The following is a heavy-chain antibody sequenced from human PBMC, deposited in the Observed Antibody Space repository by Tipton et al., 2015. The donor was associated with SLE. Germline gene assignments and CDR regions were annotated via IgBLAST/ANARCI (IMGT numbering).Heavy chain of an antibody. CDR1: AGSFSDYY. CDR2: INHSGST. CDR3: ARDPYDSWSDYQATFDY. Sequence: TLSLTCAVYAGSFSDYYWSWIRQPPGKGLEWIGEINHSGSTNYSPSLKSRVTISVDTSKNQFSLKLTSVTAADTAVYYCARDPYDSWSDYQATFDYWGQGTLVTVSP. V-gene: IGHV4-34*01. J-gene: IGHJ4*02. D-gene: IGHD3-3*01.